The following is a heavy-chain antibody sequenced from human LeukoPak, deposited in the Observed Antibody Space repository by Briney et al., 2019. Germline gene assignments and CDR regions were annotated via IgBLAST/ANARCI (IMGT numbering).Heavy chain of an antibody. CDR3: SKVGASFYYGMDV. J-gene: IGHJ6*02. D-gene: IGHD1-1*01. V-gene: IGHV3-23*01. CDR1: GFTFSSYA. Sequence: GGSLRLSCSASGFTFSSYAMHWVRQAPGKGLEWVSGISGSGGSTYYADSVKGRFTISRDNSKNTLYLQMNSLRAEDTAPYYCSKVGASFYYGMDVWGQGTTVTVSS. CDR2: ISGSGGST.